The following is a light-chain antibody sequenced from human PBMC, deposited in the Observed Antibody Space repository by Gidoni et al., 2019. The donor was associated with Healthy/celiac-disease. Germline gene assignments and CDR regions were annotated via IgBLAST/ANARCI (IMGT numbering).Light chain of an antibody. Sequence: DIQMTQSPSSLSASVGDRVTITCRTSQSISSYLNWYQQKPGKAPKLLIYAASRLQSGVPSRFSGSGSGKDFTLTISSLQPEDFATYYCQQSYSTPLVFGQXTKVEIK. V-gene: IGKV1-39*01. CDR2: AAS. CDR1: QSISSY. J-gene: IGKJ1*01. CDR3: QQSYSTPLV.